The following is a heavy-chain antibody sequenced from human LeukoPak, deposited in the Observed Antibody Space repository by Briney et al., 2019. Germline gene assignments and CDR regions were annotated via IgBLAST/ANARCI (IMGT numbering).Heavy chain of an antibody. D-gene: IGHD6-13*01. CDR3: ARDRSYSSSWFGPFDY. V-gene: IGHV3-66*01. CDR2: IYSGGST. CDR1: GFTFSSYA. Sequence: GGSLRLSCAASGFTFSSYAMSWVRQAPGKGLEWVSLIYSGGSTYYADSVKGRFTISRDNSKNALYLQMGSLRAEDMAVYYCARDRSYSSSWFGPFDYWGQGILVTVSS. J-gene: IGHJ4*02.